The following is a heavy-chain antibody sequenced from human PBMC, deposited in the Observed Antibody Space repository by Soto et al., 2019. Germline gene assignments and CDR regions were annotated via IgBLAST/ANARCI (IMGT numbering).Heavy chain of an antibody. D-gene: IGHD5-12*01. CDR3: ARAKYGGYDGQFDY. J-gene: IGHJ4*02. CDR2: IYYSGST. V-gene: IGHV4-59*01. CDR1: VGSINSYY. Sequence: SETLSLTCTVSVGSINSYYWSWIRQPPGKGLEWIGYIYYSGSTNYNPSLKSRVTISVDRSKNQFSLKLTSVTAADTAVYYCARAKYGGYDGQFDYWGQGTLVTVSS.